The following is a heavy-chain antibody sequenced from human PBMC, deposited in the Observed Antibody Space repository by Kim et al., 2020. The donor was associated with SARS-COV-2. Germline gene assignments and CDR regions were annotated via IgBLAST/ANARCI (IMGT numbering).Heavy chain of an antibody. CDR3: ARWEYYYDSSGPRKRYDAFDR. CDR1: GGSFSGYY. J-gene: IGHJ3*01. Sequence: SETLSLTCAVYGGSFSGYYWSWIRQPPGKGLEWIGEINHSGSTNYNPSLKSRVTISVDTSKNQFSLKLSSVTAADTAVYYCARWEYYYDSSGPRKRYDAFDRGGEGTMGTASS. CDR2: INHSGST. V-gene: IGHV4-34*01. D-gene: IGHD3-22*01.